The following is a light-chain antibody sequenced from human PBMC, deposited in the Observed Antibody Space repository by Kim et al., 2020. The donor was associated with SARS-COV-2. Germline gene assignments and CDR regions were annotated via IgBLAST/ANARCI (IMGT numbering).Light chain of an antibody. J-gene: IGKJ1*01. CDR1: QSISSN. CDR3: QQYNDWPWT. Sequence: EIVMTQSQATLSVSPGERVTLSCRASQSISSNLGWYQQKPGQAPRLLIYGASTRATGIPARFSGSGSGTEFTLTISSLQSEDFAVYCCQQYNDWPWTFGQGTKVDIK. CDR2: GAS. V-gene: IGKV3-15*01.